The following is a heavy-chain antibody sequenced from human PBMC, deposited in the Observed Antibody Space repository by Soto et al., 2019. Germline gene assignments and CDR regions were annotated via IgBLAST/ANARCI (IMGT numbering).Heavy chain of an antibody. Sequence: QVQLQESGPGLVRPSGTLSLTCGVSGDSISSSHWWSWVRQHPGKGLEWIGETYHSGNTNYSPSLRGRVTISVDKSKNQFSLGLTSVTAADTALYFCARVMGVASGGPLDYWGQGTLVTVSS. CDR2: TYHSGNT. V-gene: IGHV4-4*02. D-gene: IGHD2-15*01. J-gene: IGHJ4*02. CDR1: GDSISSSHW. CDR3: ARVMGVASGGPLDY.